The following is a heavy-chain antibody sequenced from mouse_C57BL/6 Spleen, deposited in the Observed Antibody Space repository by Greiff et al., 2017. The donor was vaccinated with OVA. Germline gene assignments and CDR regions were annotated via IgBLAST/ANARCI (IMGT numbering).Heavy chain of an antibody. V-gene: IGHV3-6*01. CDR1: GYSITSGYY. D-gene: IGHD1-1*01. J-gene: IGHJ4*01. CDR3: ARDYYGSSLGAMDY. CDR2: ISYDGSN. Sequence: ESGPGLVKPSQSLSLTCSVTGYSITSGYYWNWIRQFPGNKLEWMGYISYDGSNNYNPSLKNRISITRDPSKNQFFLKLNSVTTEDTATYYCARDYYGSSLGAMDYWGQGTSVTVSS.